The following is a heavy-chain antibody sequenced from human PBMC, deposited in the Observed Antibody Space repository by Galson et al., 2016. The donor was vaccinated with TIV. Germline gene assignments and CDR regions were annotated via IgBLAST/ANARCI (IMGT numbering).Heavy chain of an antibody. CDR1: GYTFTDYA. CDR2: INSYNGDT. V-gene: IGHV1-18*01. D-gene: IGHD3-9*01. J-gene: IGHJ5*01. Sequence: SVKVSCKASGYTFTDYAISWLRQAPGQGLEWMGWINSYNGDTDYAQKFQGRVTMTTDTSTSTAYMDLTNLRSDDTAVVYCAKHTGYTLRYNYFDQWGQGTLITVSS. CDR3: AKHTGYTLRYNYFDQ.